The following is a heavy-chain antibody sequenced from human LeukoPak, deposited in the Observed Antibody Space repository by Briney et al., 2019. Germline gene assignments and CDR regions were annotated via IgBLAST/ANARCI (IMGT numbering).Heavy chain of an antibody. CDR2: IYYSGST. V-gene: IGHV4-39*01. D-gene: IGHD6-13*01. CDR1: GGSISSSSYY. CDR3: ARLGIAAAGTDY. J-gene: IGHJ4*02. Sequence: SQTLSLTCTVSGGSISSSSYYWGWIRQPPGKGLEWIGSIYYSGSTYYNPSLKSRVTISVDTSKNQFSLKLSSVTAADTAVYCCARLGIAAAGTDYWGQGTLVTVSS.